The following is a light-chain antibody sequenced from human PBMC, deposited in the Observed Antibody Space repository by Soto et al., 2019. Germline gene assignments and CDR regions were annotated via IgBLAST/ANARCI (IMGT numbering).Light chain of an antibody. V-gene: IGLV1-47*02. J-gene: IGLJ2*01. CDR2: SDT. CDR1: SSNIGSNY. Sequence: QSLLTQSPSASGTPGQRVTISCSGSSSNIGSNYVYWYRQLPGTAPKLLIYSDTQRPSGVPDRFSGSKSGTSASLAISGLRSEDEADYYCAAWDGSLSGRVFGGGTKLTVL. CDR3: AAWDGSLSGRV.